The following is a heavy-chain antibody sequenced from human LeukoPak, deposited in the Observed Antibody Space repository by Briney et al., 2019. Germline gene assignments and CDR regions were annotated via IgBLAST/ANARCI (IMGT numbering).Heavy chain of an antibody. Sequence: PGGSLRLSCAASGFTVSLNFMNWVRQAPGTGLEWVSIMHPDGVTHYSDSVKGRFTISRDNSNNILYLQMNGLRAEDTAVYYCARALLPHSGWYYFDYWGQGALVTVSS. CDR3: ARALLPHSGWYYFDY. J-gene: IGHJ4*02. CDR2: MHPDGVT. V-gene: IGHV3-66*02. D-gene: IGHD6-19*01. CDR1: GFTVSLNF.